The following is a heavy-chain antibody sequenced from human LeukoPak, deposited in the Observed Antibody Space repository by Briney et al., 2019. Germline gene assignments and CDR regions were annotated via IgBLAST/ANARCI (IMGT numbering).Heavy chain of an antibody. CDR2: VHYSGST. CDR1: GGSIISGTYY. J-gene: IGHJ6*03. D-gene: IGHD5-18*01. Sequence: PSETLSLTCSVSGGSIISGTYYWAWIRQSPGKGLEWIGTVHYSGSTYYSPALRSRVTISVDTSKNRFSLKLTSMTAADTAVYYCARLDLGGFNYGFYSYYYMDVWGKGTTVTVSS. CDR3: ARLDLGGFNYGFYSYYYMDV. V-gene: IGHV4-39*01.